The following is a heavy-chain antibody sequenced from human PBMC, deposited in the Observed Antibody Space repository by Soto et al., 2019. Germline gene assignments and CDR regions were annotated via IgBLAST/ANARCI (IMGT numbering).Heavy chain of an antibody. CDR3: AKDLQFSGWLSAQTFDY. J-gene: IGHJ4*02. V-gene: IGHV3-23*01. CDR2: ITGSGDST. CDR1: GFTFSSYA. Sequence: EVQLLESGGGLVQPGGSLRLSCTISGFTFSSYAMSWVRQAPGKGLECVSSITGSGDSTYYADSVKGRFSISRDKSKNTLYLQMNSLRAEDTAVYYCAKDLQFSGWLSAQTFDYWGQGTQVIVSS. D-gene: IGHD6-19*01.